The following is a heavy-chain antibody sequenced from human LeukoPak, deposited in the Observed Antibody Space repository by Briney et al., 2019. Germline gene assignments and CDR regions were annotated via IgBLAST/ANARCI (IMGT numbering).Heavy chain of an antibody. Sequence: SETLSLTCTVSGGSISSYYWSWIRQPPGKGLEWVGYIYYSGSTNYNPSLKSRVTIPVDTSKNQFSLKLSSVTAADTAVYYCARGRGSSWYLSGDPSGEWYFDLWGRGTLVTVSS. V-gene: IGHV4-59*01. CDR3: ARGRGSSWYLSGDPSGEWYFDL. CDR2: IYYSGST. J-gene: IGHJ2*01. D-gene: IGHD6-13*01. CDR1: GGSISSYY.